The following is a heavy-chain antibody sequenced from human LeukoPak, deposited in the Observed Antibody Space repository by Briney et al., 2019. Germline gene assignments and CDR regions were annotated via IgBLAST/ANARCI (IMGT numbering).Heavy chain of an antibody. Sequence: GGSLRLSCEASGFSFSNYNMNWVRQAPGGGLEWVSYITLSSTTIYYADSVKGRFTISRDNAKNSLYLQMDSLRAEDTAVYYCAREPPYSSSWTVFDSWGQGTLVTVSS. CDR3: AREPPYSSSWTVFDS. J-gene: IGHJ4*02. CDR2: ITLSSTTI. D-gene: IGHD6-13*01. V-gene: IGHV3-48*01. CDR1: GFSFSNYN.